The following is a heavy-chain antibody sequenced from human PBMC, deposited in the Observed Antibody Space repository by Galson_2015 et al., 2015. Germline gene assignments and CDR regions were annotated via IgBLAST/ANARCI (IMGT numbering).Heavy chain of an antibody. CDR2: ISGSADAT. Sequence: SLRLSCAASGFIFTDHAVRWVRQAPGKGLEWVSSISGSADATYYADSVKGRFTISRDNSKNTVFLQMNRLRAEDTAVYYCTKAQGTSTDYWGQGTRVTVSS. J-gene: IGHJ4*02. D-gene: IGHD2-2*01. CDR1: GFIFTDHA. V-gene: IGHV3-23*01. CDR3: TKAQGTSTDY.